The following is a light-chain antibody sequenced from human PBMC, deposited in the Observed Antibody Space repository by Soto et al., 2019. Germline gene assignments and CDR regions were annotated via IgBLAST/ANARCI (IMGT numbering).Light chain of an antibody. CDR2: ETS. V-gene: IGKV3-20*01. Sequence: IVLTQSPGTLSLSPGERVTLSCRASQSVSYNTLAWFQQKPGQAPRLLIYETSRRAAGIPARFSGSGSGTDFTPATSRLEPEDFAVYFCHHYGSTPYIFGQGTKLEIK. CDR3: HHYGSTPYI. J-gene: IGKJ2*01. CDR1: QSVSYNT.